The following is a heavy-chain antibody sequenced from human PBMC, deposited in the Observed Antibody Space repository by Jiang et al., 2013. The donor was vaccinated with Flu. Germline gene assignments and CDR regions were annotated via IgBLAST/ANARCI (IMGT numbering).Heavy chain of an antibody. V-gene: IGHV4-59*01. CDR2: TYDSGTT. CDR1: GGSITTYF. Sequence: VLLKPSETLSLTCTVSGGSITTYFWNWIRQPPGKRLEWIGFTYDSGTTNYNPSLKSRVTISVDTSKNQFSLRLTSVTAADTALYYCARTDSSAVVVDYWGQGTLVTVSS. D-gene: IGHD6-19*01. CDR3: ARTDSSAVVVDY. J-gene: IGHJ4*02.